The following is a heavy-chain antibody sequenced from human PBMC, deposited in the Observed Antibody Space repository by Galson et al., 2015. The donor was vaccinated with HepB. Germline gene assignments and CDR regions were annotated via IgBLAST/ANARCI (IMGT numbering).Heavy chain of an antibody. CDR1: GFTFSGYS. D-gene: IGHD3-16*01. CDR2: ITGDSGTI. J-gene: IGHJ4*02. CDR3: ARTGRGLYSFDS. Sequence: SLRLSCEASGFTFSGYSMNWVRQAPGRGLEWLSYITGDSGTIYYADSVKGRITISRDNAKNSLYLQMNSLTAGDTALYYCARTGRGLYSFDSWGQGTLVTVPS. V-gene: IGHV3-48*04.